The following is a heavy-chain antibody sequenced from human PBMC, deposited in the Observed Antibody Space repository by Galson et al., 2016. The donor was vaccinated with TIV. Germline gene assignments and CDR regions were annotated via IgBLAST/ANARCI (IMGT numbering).Heavy chain of an antibody. D-gene: IGHD3-16*01. CDR3: SRHGAWSWYFDL. CDR2: VYYNGGT. J-gene: IGHJ2*01. CDR1: GVSITSSTYY. Sequence: ETLSLTCTVSGVSITSSTYYWGWIRQPPGKGLEWIGSVYYNGGTYYNPSLKSRVTISVDTSKNQFSLKLNSVTAADTSIFYCSRHGAWSWYFDLWGRGTLVTGSS. V-gene: IGHV4-39*01.